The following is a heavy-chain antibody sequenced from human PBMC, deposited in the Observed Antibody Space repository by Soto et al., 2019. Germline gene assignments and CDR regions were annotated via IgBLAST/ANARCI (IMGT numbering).Heavy chain of an antibody. Sequence: GGEVKKPGESLKISCQVSGYTFTIYWIGWVRQMPGKGLEWMGIIYPSDSDTRYSPSFQGQVTISADQSINTAYLQWDSLKASDTAIYYCARPANTVADHFDLWGQGTPVTVSS. V-gene: IGHV5-51*01. J-gene: IGHJ4*02. CDR3: ARPANTVADHFDL. D-gene: IGHD4-17*01. CDR1: GYTFTIYW. CDR2: IYPSDSDT.